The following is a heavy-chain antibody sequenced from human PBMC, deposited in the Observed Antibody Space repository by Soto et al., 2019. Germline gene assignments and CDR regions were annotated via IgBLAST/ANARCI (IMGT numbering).Heavy chain of an antibody. V-gene: IGHV4-34*01. CDR2: INHSGST. CDR1: GGSFSGYY. D-gene: IGHD3-10*01. Sequence: QVQLQQWGAGLLKPSETLSLTCAVYGGSFSGYYWSWIRQPPGKGLEWIVEINHSGSTNYNPSLKSRVTISVDTSKNQFSLKLSSVTAADTAVYYCARGTRRRITMVRGVIPPYGMDVWGQGTTVTVSS. CDR3: ARGTRRRITMVRGVIPPYGMDV. J-gene: IGHJ6*02.